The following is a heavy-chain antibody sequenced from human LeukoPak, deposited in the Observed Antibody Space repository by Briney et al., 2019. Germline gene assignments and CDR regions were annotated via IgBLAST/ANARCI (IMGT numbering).Heavy chain of an antibody. CDR3: TRHFYNCGGDCPGLYYYYYMDV. CDR2: IRSKANSYAT. CDR1: GFTFSGSA. D-gene: IGHD2-21*02. J-gene: IGHJ6*03. Sequence: GGSLRLSCAASGFTFSGSAMHWVRQASGKGLEWVGRIRSKANSYATAYAASVKGRFTISRDDSKNTAYLQMNSLKTEDTAVYYCTRHFYNCGGDCPGLYYYYYMDVWGKGTTVTVSS. V-gene: IGHV3-73*01.